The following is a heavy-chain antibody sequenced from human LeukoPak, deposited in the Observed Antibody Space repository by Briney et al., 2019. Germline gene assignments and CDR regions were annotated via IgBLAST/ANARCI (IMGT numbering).Heavy chain of an antibody. D-gene: IGHD6-19*01. CDR1: GYIFTDYY. CDR2: INPNIGGT. CDR3: AIPGYGSGWYYR. Sequence: ASVKVSCKASGYIFTDYYIHRVRQAPGQGLEWMGWINPNIGGTNYAQKFQGRVTMTSDTSMSTAYMELSRLRSDDTAVYYCAIPGYGSGWYYRWGQGSLVTVSS. V-gene: IGHV1-2*02. J-gene: IGHJ4*02.